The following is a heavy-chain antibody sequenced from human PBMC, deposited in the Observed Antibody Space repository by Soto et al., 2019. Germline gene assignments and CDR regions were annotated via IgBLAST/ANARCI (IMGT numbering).Heavy chain of an antibody. J-gene: IGHJ5*02. CDR3: TTPFTYYDFWSGYPVGWFDP. CDR2: IKSKTDGGTT. Sequence: HGWSLGLGCAASGLTLSNSLVGGVRKAPGKGLEWVGRIKSKTDGGTTDYAAPVKGRFTISRDDSKNTLYLQMNSLKTEDTAVYYCTTPFTYYDFWSGYPVGWFDPWGQGTLVTVSS. D-gene: IGHD3-3*01. CDR1: GLTLSNSL. V-gene: IGHV3-15*01.